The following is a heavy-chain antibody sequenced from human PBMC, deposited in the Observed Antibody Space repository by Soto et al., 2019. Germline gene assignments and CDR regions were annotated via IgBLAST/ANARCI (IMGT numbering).Heavy chain of an antibody. Sequence: SLSGATYSWNWIRQPPGKGLEWIGYIFPSGTTYYNPSLKSRVTISIDVSKNQFSLSLRSLTAADTAVYYCARSREFDYWSQGTLVTVSS. J-gene: IGHJ4*02. V-gene: IGHV4-30-2*01. CDR3: ARSREFDY. CDR2: IFPSGTT. CDR1: SLSGATYS.